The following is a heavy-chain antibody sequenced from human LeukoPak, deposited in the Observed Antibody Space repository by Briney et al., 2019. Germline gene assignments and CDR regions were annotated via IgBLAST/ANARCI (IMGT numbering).Heavy chain of an antibody. Sequence: GESLRLSCTASGFTFCDYAMSWIRQAPGKGLEWVGFIRSKAYGETADYAASVKGRFTISRDDSKAIAYLQMNSLKTEDTAVYHCTRDRGAYNLYDYWGQGTLVTVSS. V-gene: IGHV3-49*03. CDR1: GFTFCDYA. J-gene: IGHJ4*02. CDR3: TRDRGAYNLYDY. D-gene: IGHD1-1*01. CDR2: IRSKAYGETA.